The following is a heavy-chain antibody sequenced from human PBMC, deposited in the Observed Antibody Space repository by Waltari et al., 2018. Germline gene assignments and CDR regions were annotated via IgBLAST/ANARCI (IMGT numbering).Heavy chain of an antibody. CDR2: MFPSGAN. V-gene: IGHV4-30-2*01. D-gene: IGHD2-21*01. CDR1: GASISSGGYS. Sequence: QLQLQESGSGLVKPSQTLSLTCAVSGASISSGGYSWNWIRQPPGKGLEWLGLMFPSGANYRIPALRSRVSISVDKSKNQISLILNSVTAADTAVYYCARGDVAHFDFWGPGTLVTVSS. J-gene: IGHJ4*02. CDR3: ARGDVAHFDF.